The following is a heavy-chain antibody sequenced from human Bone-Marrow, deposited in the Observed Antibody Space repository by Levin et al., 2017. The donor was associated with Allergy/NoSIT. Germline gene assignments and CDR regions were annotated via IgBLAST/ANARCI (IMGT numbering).Heavy chain of an antibody. V-gene: IGHV3-21*01. CDR3: ARDPNFYHAPEDYCTGGICLNY. D-gene: IGHD2-8*02. CDR1: GFSFSSYS. Sequence: KSGGSLRLSCAASGFSFSSYSMKWVRQAPGKGLEWVSSISSSSAYIHYADSVKGRFTISRDNAKNSLYLQMNSLRADDTAVYFCARDPNFYHAPEDYCTGGICLNYWGQGTLVTVSS. CDR2: ISSSSAYI. J-gene: IGHJ4*02.